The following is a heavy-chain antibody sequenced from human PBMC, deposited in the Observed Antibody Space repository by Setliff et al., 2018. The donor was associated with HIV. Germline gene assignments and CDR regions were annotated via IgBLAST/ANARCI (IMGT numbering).Heavy chain of an antibody. Sequence: SCAASGFNFNNHAMHWVRQAPGKGLEWVANINKDGSEKYYVDSVKGRFTISRDNAKNSLYLQMDSLRGEDTAVYYCARDSGTVVGATGPGYWGQGALVTVS. D-gene: IGHD1-26*01. CDR3: ARDSGTVVGATGPGY. CDR1: GFNFNNHA. V-gene: IGHV3-7*03. J-gene: IGHJ4*02. CDR2: INKDGSEK.